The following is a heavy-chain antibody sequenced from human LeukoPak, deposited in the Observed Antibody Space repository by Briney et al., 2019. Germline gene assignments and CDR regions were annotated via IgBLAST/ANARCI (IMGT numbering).Heavy chain of an antibody. CDR1: GYSISSGYY. CDR2: IHQSGST. V-gene: IGHV4-38-2*02. CDR3: ARDSDHTSMLFKGFDY. J-gene: IGHJ4*02. D-gene: IGHD5-18*01. Sequence: SETLFLTCTVSGYSISSGYYWGWIRQPPGKGLEWIGNIHQSGSTYYNPSVKSRVSISMDTSKNQFSLKLNSVTAADTAVYYCARDSDHTSMLFKGFDYWGQGTLVTVSS.